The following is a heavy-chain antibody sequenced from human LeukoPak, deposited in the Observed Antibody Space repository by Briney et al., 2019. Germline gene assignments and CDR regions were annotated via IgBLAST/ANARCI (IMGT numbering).Heavy chain of an antibody. CDR3: ARGLYYDSSGFFAAF. Sequence: GESLKISCQASGYSFTRYWIGWVRQMPGKGLEWMGIVYPGDSDTIYSPSFQGQVTISADRSITTAYLQLNRLETSDTATYFCARGLYYDSSGFFAAFWGRGTLLTVSS. CDR1: GYSFTRYW. CDR2: VYPGDSDT. V-gene: IGHV5-51*01. D-gene: IGHD3-22*01. J-gene: IGHJ4*02.